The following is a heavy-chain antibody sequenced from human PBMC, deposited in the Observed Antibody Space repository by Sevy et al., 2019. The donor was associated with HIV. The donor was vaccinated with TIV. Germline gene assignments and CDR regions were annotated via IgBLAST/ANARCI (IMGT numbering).Heavy chain of an antibody. CDR2: IYTSGST. J-gene: IGHJ6*03. CDR3: ARAKGELSPAYYYYMDV. V-gene: IGHV4-61*02. CDR1: GGSISSGSYY. D-gene: IGHD3-16*02. Sequence: SETLSLTCTVSGGSISSGSYYWSWIRQPAGKGLEWIGRIYTSGSTNYNPSLKSRVTISVDTSKNQFSLKLSSVTAADTAVYYCARAKGELSPAYYYYMDVWGKGTTVTVSS.